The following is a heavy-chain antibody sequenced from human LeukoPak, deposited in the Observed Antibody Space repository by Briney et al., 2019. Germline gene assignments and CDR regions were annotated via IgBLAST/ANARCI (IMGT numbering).Heavy chain of an antibody. Sequence: PSETLSLTCTVSGGSISSGDYYWSWIRQPPGKGLEWIGYIYYSGSTYYNPSLKSRVTISVDTSKNQFSLKLSSVTAADTAVYYCARGDTTVTNPKLFDYWGQGTLVTVSS. CDR1: GGSISSGDYY. V-gene: IGHV4-30-4*08. D-gene: IGHD4-17*01. CDR2: IYYSGST. CDR3: ARGDTTVTNPKLFDY. J-gene: IGHJ4*02.